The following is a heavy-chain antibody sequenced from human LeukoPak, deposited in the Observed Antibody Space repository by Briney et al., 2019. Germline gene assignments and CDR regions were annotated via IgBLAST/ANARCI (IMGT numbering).Heavy chain of an antibody. CDR3: AKDSTYSLDY. CDR2: IRYDGSDK. Sequence: GESLRLSCAASGFTFSSYGMHWVCQAPGRGLEWVAFIRYDGSDKYYSDSVKGRFTISRDNSKNTLYLQVNSLRAEDTAVYYCAKDSTYSLDYWGQGTLVTVSS. J-gene: IGHJ4*02. CDR1: GFTFSSYG. V-gene: IGHV3-30*02. D-gene: IGHD2-15*01.